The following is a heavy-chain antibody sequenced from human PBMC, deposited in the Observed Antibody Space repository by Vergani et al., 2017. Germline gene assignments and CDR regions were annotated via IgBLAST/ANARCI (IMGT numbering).Heavy chain of an antibody. CDR2: IYTSGST. V-gene: IGHV4-61*02. Sequence: QVQLQESGPGLVKPSQTLSLTCTVSGGSISSGSYYWSWIRQPAGKGLEWIGRIYTSGSTNYNPSLKSRVTISVDTTKNSLYLQMNSLRAEDTAVYYCARDLRLYSGSRVDYWGQGTLVTVSS. CDR3: ARDLRLYSGSRVDY. D-gene: IGHD1-26*01. J-gene: IGHJ4*02. CDR1: GGSISSGSYY.